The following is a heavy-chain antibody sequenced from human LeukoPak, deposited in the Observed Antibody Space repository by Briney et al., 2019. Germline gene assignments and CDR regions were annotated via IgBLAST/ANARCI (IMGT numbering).Heavy chain of an antibody. Sequence: GGSLRLSCAASGFNFITYTMNWVHQAPGKGLEWVSSISSSSSYIYYADSVQGRFTISRGNAKKSLYLQMNSLRAEDTAVYYCAELGITMIGGVWGKGTTVTISS. CDR1: GFNFITYT. CDR2: ISSSSSYI. CDR3: AELGITMIGGV. V-gene: IGHV3-21*01. D-gene: IGHD3-10*02. J-gene: IGHJ6*04.